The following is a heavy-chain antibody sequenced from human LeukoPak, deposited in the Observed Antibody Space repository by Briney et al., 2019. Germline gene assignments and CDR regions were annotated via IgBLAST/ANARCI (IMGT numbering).Heavy chain of an antibody. J-gene: IGHJ4*02. V-gene: IGHV3-23*01. CDR1: GFGVHTFA. D-gene: IGHD6-19*01. CDR2: ITKYDGRV. CDR3: AKDHSAAGWPTFEY. Sequence: GGSLRLSCAVSGFGVHTFAMSWVRLAPGRGLEWLASITKYDGRVYYADSVRGRFTISRDTSQNELYLQMNSLRADDSAIYFCAKDHSAAGWPTFEYWGRGTLVSVSS.